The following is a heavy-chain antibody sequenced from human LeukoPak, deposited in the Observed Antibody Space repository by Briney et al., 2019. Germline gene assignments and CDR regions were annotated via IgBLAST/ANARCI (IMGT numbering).Heavy chain of an antibody. V-gene: IGHV3-23*01. CDR2: ISGSGGST. J-gene: IGHJ4*02. CDR1: GFTFSSYA. D-gene: IGHD1-7*01. CDR3: AKTRERYNWNYVKDY. Sequence: GGSLRLSCAASGFTFSSYAMSWVRQAPGKGLEWVSAISGSGGSTYYADSVKGRFTISRDNSKNTPYLQMNSLRAEDTAVYYCAKTRERYNWNYVKDYWGQGTLVTVSS.